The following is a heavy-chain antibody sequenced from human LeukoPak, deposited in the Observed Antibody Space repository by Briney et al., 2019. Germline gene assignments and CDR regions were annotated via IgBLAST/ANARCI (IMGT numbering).Heavy chain of an antibody. CDR2: ISYDGNKR. J-gene: IGHJ4*02. V-gene: IGHV3-30*04. CDR3: ARGDCSSASCYLFDY. Sequence: PGGSLRPSCAASGLSFSSYAMHWVRQAPGTGLEWVAVISYDGNKRYYADSVKGRFTISRDNSKNTLYLQMNSLRAEDTAVYYCARGDCSSASCYLFDYWGQGTLVTVSS. CDR1: GLSFSSYA. D-gene: IGHD2-2*01.